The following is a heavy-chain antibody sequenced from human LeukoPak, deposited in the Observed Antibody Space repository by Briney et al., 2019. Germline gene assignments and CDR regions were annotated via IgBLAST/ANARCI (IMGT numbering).Heavy chain of an antibody. J-gene: IGHJ4*02. Sequence: PGRSLRLSCAVSGFAFSDYCMPWVRQAPGKGLVWVSGITCDGSNAYYADSVKGRFTISRDNSKNSLYLQMNSLSAEDTAVYYCAKSNGSWYVPPSDWGQGALVTVSS. V-gene: IGHV3-30*18. CDR1: GFAFSDYC. D-gene: IGHD3-10*02. CDR3: AKSNGSWYVPPSD. CDR2: ITCDGSNA.